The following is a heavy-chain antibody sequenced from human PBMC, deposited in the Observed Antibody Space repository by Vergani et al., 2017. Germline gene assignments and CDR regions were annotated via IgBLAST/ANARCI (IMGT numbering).Heavy chain of an antibody. J-gene: IGHJ6*02. CDR1: GFTFSSYW. Sequence: EVQLVESGGGLVKPGGSLRLSCAASGFTFSSYWMHWVRQAPGKGLVWVSRINSDGSSTSYADSVKGRFTISRDNAKNTLYLQMNSLRAEDTAVYYCARERYSGNYYGMDVWGQGTTVTVSS. CDR2: INSDGSST. D-gene: IGHD2-15*01. V-gene: IGHV3-74*01. CDR3: ARERYSGNYYGMDV.